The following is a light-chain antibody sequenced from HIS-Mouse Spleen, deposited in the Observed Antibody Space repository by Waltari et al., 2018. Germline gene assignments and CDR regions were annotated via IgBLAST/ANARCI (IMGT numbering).Light chain of an antibody. CDR1: SLRSYY. V-gene: IGLV3-19*01. CDR3: NSRDSSGNV. Sequence: SSELTQDPAVSVALGQTVRITCQGDSLRSYYASWYQQKPEQAPVLVIYGKNNRPSGIPDRFSGSSSGNTASLTITGAQAEDEADYYCNSRDSSGNVFGTGTKVTVL. CDR2: GKN. J-gene: IGLJ1*01.